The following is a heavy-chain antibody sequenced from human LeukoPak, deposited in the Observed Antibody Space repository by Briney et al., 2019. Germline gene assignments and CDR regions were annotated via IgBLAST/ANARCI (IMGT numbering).Heavy chain of an antibody. Sequence: PGGSLRLSCAASGFTFDDYGMSWVRQAPGKGLEWVSGISWNGGGINCADSVKGRFTISRDNAKNSLYLQMNSLRAEDTALYYCARVTVTTAFDIWGQGTMVTVSS. CDR1: GFTFDDYG. CDR2: ISWNGGGI. J-gene: IGHJ3*02. D-gene: IGHD4-17*01. CDR3: ARVTVTTAFDI. V-gene: IGHV3-20*04.